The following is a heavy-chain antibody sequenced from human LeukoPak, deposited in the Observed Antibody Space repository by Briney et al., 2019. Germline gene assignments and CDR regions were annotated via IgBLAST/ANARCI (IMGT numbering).Heavy chain of an antibody. V-gene: IGHV4-30-4*01. CDR3: AREDDSYGHFDY. D-gene: IGHD5-18*01. CDR1: GGSISSGDYY. Sequence: SETLSLTCTVSGGSISSGDYYWSWIRQPPGKGLEWIGYIYYSGSTYYNPSLKSRVTISVDTSKNQFSLKLSSVTAADTAVYYCAREDDSYGHFDYWGQGTLVTVSS. CDR2: IYYSGST. J-gene: IGHJ4*02.